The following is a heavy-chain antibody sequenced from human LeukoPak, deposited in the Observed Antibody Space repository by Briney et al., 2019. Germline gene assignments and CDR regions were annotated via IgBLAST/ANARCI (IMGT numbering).Heavy chain of an antibody. V-gene: IGHV3-21*01. CDR2: ISSSSSYI. CDR1: GFTFSSYS. D-gene: IGHD3-16*01. Sequence: GGSLRLSCAASGFTFSSYSMNWVRQAPGKGLEWVSSISSSSSYIYYADSVKGRFTISRDNTKNSLYLQMNSLRAEDTAVYYCASSIGAPGAFDIWGQGTMVTVSS. CDR3: ASSIGAPGAFDI. J-gene: IGHJ3*02.